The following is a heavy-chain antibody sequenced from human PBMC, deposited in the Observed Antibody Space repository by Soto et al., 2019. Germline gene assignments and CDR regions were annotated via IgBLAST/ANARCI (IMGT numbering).Heavy chain of an antibody. Sequence: EVQLLESGGGLVRPGGSLTISCVVSGLSSRSHAMYWDRQAPGRGLEWVAGISGGGYTAYYPDSVRGRFIISRDNSKNTVYLQIDTLRVDDTAVYYCAKAHRAATIKSDFDYWGQGTLVTVAS. D-gene: IGHD5-12*01. CDR3: AKAHRAATIKSDFDY. J-gene: IGHJ4*02. V-gene: IGHV3-23*01. CDR1: GLSSRSHA. CDR2: ISGGGYTA.